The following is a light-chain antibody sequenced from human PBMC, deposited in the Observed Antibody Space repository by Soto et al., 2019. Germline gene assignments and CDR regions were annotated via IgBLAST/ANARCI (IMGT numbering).Light chain of an antibody. J-gene: IGKJ2*01. CDR3: QQYNSYSPYT. Sequence: DIQMTQSPSTLSASVGDRVTITCRASQSISSWLAWYQQKPGKAPKLLIYKASSLESGVPSRFSGSGSGTELTLTISSLQPDDFATYYCQQYNSYSPYTFGQGTKVDIK. V-gene: IGKV1-5*03. CDR1: QSISSW. CDR2: KAS.